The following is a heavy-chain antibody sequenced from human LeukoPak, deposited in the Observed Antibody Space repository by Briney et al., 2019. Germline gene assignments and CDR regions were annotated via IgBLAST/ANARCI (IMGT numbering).Heavy chain of an antibody. CDR3: ARGLSYHDAFDI. J-gene: IGHJ3*02. Sequence: GASVKVSCKASGYTFTSHDVNWLRQATGQGLEWMGWMNPNSGNTGYAQKFQGRVTITRNTSISTAYMELSSLRSEDTAVYYCARGLSYHDAFDIWGQGTMVTVSS. D-gene: IGHD3-22*01. CDR1: GYTFTSHD. CDR2: MNPNSGNT. V-gene: IGHV1-8*01.